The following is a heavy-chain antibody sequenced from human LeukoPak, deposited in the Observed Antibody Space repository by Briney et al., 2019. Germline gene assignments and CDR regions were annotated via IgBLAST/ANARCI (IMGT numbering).Heavy chain of an antibody. Sequence: SETLSLTCSVSDGSINSYYWNWIRRPPGKGLEWIGYIYYNGNTNYSPSLKSRVTMSVDTSKNLFSLKESSVTAAGTAVYYCARGRSNHYGMDVWGQGTTVTVSS. CDR3: ARGRSNHYGMDV. V-gene: IGHV4-59*01. D-gene: IGHD1-26*01. J-gene: IGHJ6*02. CDR2: IYYNGNT. CDR1: DGSINSYY.